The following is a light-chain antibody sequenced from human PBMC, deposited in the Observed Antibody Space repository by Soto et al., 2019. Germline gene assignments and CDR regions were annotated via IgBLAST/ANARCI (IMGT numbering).Light chain of an antibody. V-gene: IGLV3-21*04. Sequence: SYELTQPPSVSVAPGKTATITCGGNNIGSESVHGYQQKPGQAPVLVIYYDSARPSGIPERFSGSNSGNTATLSITRVEAGDEADYGCQVWDGRSDQKAFGGGTKRTVL. CDR3: QVWDGRSDQKA. J-gene: IGLJ3*02. CDR1: NIGSES. CDR2: YDS.